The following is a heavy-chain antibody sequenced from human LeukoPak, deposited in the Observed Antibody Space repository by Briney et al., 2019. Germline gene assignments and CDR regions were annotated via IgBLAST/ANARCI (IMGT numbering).Heavy chain of an antibody. D-gene: IGHD2-2*03. J-gene: IGHJ4*02. CDR3: ARARLGYCTSTSCYPADY. CDR2: INTNTGSP. CDR1: GYTFSTYP. V-gene: IGHV7-4-1*02. Sequence: ASVKVSCKASGYTFSTYPMNWVRQAPGQGLEWMGWINTNTGSPTYAQGLTGRFVFSLDTSVSTAYLQISSLKAEDTAVYYCARARLGYCTSTSCYPADYWGQGTLVTVSS.